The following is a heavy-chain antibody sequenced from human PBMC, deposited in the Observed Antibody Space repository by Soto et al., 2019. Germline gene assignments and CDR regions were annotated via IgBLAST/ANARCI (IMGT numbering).Heavy chain of an antibody. J-gene: IGHJ6*02. V-gene: IGHV3-74*01. Sequence: TGGSLRLSCAASGFTFSSYWMHWVRQAPGKGLVWVSRINSDGSSTSYADSVKGRFTISRDNAKNTLYLQMNSLRAEDTAVYYCARGVDTHSPSYYYYGMDVWGQGTTVTVSS. CDR3: ARGVDTHSPSYYYYGMDV. D-gene: IGHD5-18*01. CDR2: INSDGSST. CDR1: GFTFSSYW.